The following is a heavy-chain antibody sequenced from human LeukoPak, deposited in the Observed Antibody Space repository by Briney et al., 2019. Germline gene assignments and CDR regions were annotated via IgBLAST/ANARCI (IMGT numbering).Heavy chain of an antibody. V-gene: IGHV1-3*01. D-gene: IGHD2-15*01. CDR2: INAGNGNT. CDR1: GYTFTSYA. CDR3: ARDGGGIVVVVAATTNYGMGV. J-gene: IGHJ6*02. Sequence: ASVKVSCKASGYTFTSYAMHWVRQAPGQRLEWMGWINAGNGNTKYSQKFQGRVTITRDTSASTAYMELSSLRSEDTAVYYCARDGGGIVVVVAATTNYGMGVWGQGTTVTVSS.